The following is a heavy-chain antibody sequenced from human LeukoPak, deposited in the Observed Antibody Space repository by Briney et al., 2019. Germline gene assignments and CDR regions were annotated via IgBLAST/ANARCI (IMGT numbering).Heavy chain of an antibody. CDR2: INPSGGST. V-gene: IGHV1-46*01. J-gene: IGHJ4*02. Sequence: ASVKVSCKASGYTFTSYYMHWVRQAPGQGLEWMGIINPSGGSTSYAQKFQGRVTMTRDTSISTAYMELSRLRSDDTAVYYCARQSGELTLDYWGQGTLVTVSS. CDR3: ARQSGELTLDY. CDR1: GYTFTSYY. D-gene: IGHD1-26*01.